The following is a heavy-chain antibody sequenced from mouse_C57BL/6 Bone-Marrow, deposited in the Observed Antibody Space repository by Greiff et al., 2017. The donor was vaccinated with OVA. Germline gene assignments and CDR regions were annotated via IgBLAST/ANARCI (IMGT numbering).Heavy chain of an antibody. V-gene: IGHV5-6*02. D-gene: IGHD1-1*02. CDR1: GFTFSSYG. J-gene: IGHJ2*01. CDR2: ISSGGSYT. CDR3: ARHALWDY. Sequence: DVMLVESGGDLVKPGWSLKLSCAASGFTFSSYGMSWVRQTPDKRLEWVATISSGGSYTYYPDSVKGRFTISTDNAKNTPYLQMSSLKSEDTAMYYCARHALWDYWGQGTTLTVSS.